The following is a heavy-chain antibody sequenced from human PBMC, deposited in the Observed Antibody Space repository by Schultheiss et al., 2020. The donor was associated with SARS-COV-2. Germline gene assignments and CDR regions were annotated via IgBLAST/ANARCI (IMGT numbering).Heavy chain of an antibody. Sequence: ASVKVSCKASGYTFTGYYMHWVRQAPGQGLEWMGWIIPIFGTANYAQKFQGRVTITRDTSASTAYMELSSLRSEDTAVYYCTRMDIVATMAYGMDVWGQGTTVTVSS. V-gene: IGHV1-2*02. CDR3: TRMDIVATMAYGMDV. D-gene: IGHD5-12*01. CDR1: GYTFTGYY. J-gene: IGHJ6*02. CDR2: IIPIFGTA.